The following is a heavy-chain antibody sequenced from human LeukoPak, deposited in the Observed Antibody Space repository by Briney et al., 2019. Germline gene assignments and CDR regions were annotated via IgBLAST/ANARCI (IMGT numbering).Heavy chain of an antibody. CDR1: GGSFSGYY. D-gene: IGHD3-9*01. CDR2: INHSGST. CDR3: ARGPPYYDILTGSDY. J-gene: IGHJ4*02. Sequence: SETVSLTCAVYGGSFSGYYWSWIRQPPGKGLEWIGEINHSGSTNYNPSLKSRVTISLDTSKNQFSLKLSSVTAADTAVYYCARGPPYYDILTGSDYWGQGTLVTASS. V-gene: IGHV4-34*01.